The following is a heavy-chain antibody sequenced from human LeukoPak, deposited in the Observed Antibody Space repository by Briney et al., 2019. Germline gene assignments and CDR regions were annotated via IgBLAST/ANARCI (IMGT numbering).Heavy chain of an antibody. Sequence: SQTLSLTCTVSGGSISSGGYYWSWIRQHPGKGLEWIGYIYYSGSTYYNPSLKSRVTISVDTSKNQFSLKLSSVTAADTAVYYCARDSQLVSEAFDIWGQGTMGTVSS. CDR2: IYYSGST. V-gene: IGHV4-31*03. D-gene: IGHD3-10*01. CDR3: ARDSQLVSEAFDI. J-gene: IGHJ3*02. CDR1: GGSISSGGYY.